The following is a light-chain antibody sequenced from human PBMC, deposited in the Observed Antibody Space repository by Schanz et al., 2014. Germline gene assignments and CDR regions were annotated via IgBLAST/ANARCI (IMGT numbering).Light chain of an antibody. Sequence: QSALTQPASVSGSPGQSITISCTGTSSDVGGYNFVSWYQQHPGKAPKLMIHDVSNRPSGVSNRISGSKSGNTASLTISGVQAEDEADYYCSSYTGSSPLFVFGTGTKLTVL. CDR1: SSDVGGYNF. V-gene: IGLV2-14*01. J-gene: IGLJ1*01. CDR2: DVS. CDR3: SSYTGSSPLFV.